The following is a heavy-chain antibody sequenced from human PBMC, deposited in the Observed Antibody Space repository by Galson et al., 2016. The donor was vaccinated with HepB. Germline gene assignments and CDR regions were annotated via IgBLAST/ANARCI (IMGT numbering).Heavy chain of an antibody. D-gene: IGHD6-13*01. CDR3: ARAYSSSWIYVDY. V-gene: IGHV3-23*01. CDR1: GFTFSNSA. Sequence: SLRLSCAASGFTFSNSAMNWVRQAPGKGLEWVSGISASGGSTYYADSVKGRFTISRDTSKNTLYLLMNSLRAEDTAMYYCARAYSSSWIYVDYWGQGTLVTVSS. CDR2: ISASGGST. J-gene: IGHJ4*02.